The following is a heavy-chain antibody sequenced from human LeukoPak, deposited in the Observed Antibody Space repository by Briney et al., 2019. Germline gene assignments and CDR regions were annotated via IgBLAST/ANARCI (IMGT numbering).Heavy chain of an antibody. CDR1: GYTFTSYA. D-gene: IGHD3-10*01. Sequence: ASVKVSCKASGYTFTSYAMHWVRQAPGQRLEWMGWINAGNGNTKYSQKFQGRVTITRDTYASTAYMELSSLRSEDKAVYYCARDLRVHSISYYYGSGPPVYWGQGTLVTVSS. J-gene: IGHJ4*02. CDR3: ARDLRVHSISYYYGSGPPVY. CDR2: INAGNGNT. V-gene: IGHV1-3*01.